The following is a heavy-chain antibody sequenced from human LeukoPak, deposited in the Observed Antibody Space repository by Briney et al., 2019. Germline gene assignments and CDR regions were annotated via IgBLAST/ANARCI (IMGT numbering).Heavy chain of an antibody. J-gene: IGHJ5*02. Sequence: SETLSLTCTVSGGSISSSSYYWGWIRQPPGKGLEWIGSIYYSGSTYCNPSLKSRVTISVDTSKNQFSLKLTSVTAADTAVYYCARGRPDGSGSYYKFDPWGQGTLVTVSS. CDR3: ARGRPDGSGSYYKFDP. CDR1: GGSISSSSYY. D-gene: IGHD3-10*01. CDR2: IYYSGST. V-gene: IGHV4-39*01.